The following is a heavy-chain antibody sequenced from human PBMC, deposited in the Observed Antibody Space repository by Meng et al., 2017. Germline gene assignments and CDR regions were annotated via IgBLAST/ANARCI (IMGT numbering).Heavy chain of an antibody. CDR1: GFTFDDYG. CDR2: INWNGGST. V-gene: IGHV3-20*04. J-gene: IGHJ3*02. Sequence: GESLKISCAASGFTFDDYGMSWVRQAPGKGLEWVSGINWNGGSTGYADSVKGRFTISRDNAKNSLYLQMNSLRAEDTALYYCAREQWLVPTTGHDAFDIWGQGTMVTVSS. D-gene: IGHD6-19*01. CDR3: AREQWLVPTTGHDAFDI.